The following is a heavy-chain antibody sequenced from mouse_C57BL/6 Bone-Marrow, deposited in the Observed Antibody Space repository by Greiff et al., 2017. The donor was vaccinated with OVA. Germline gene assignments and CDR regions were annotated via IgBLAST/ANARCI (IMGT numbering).Heavy chain of an antibody. D-gene: IGHD2-3*01. Sequence: QVQLQQSDAELVKPGASVKISCKVSGYTFTDHTIHWMKQRPEQGLEWIGNIYPRDGSTKYNEKFKGKATLTADKSSSTAYMQLSSLTSEDSAVYFSARGGDGYSCDHWGQGATLSVSS. CDR3: ARGGDGYSCDH. CDR1: GYTFTDHT. CDR2: IYPRDGST. V-gene: IGHV1-78*01. J-gene: IGHJ2*01.